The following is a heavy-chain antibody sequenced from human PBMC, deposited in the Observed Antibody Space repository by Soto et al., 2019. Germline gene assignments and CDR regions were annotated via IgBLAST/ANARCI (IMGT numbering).Heavy chain of an antibody. Sequence: QVQLVESGGGVVQPGRSLRLSCAASGFTFSNYAMHWVRQAPGKGLEWVANILNDGTNKNYADSVKGRFTISRDNSQNTVYLQMNTLRLEDTAVYYCTRGWDGYDWGYAVDIWGQGTLVRVSS. D-gene: IGHD3-10*02. J-gene: IGHJ3*02. CDR3: TRGWDGYDWGYAVDI. CDR2: ILNDGTNK. V-gene: IGHV3-30-3*01. CDR1: GFTFSNYA.